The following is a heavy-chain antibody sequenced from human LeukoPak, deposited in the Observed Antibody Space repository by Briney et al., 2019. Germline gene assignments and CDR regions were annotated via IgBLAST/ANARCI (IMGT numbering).Heavy chain of an antibody. D-gene: IGHD2-15*01. J-gene: IGHJ6*03. V-gene: IGHV1-2*02. CDR3: AREGWWPHPAYMDV. CDR1: GYTFIGYY. Sequence: ASVKVSCKASGYTFIGYYMHWVRQAPGQGLEWMGWINPNSGGTNYAQKFQGRVTMTRDTSISTAYMELSRLRSDDTAVYYCAREGWWPHPAYMDVWGKGTTVTVSS. CDR2: INPNSGGT.